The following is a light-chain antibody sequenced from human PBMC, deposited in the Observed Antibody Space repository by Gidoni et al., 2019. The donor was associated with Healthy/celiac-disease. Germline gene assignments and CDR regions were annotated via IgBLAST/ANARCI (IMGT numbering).Light chain of an antibody. Sequence: EILLTQSPATLSLAPGERATLSRRASQSVSSYLAWYQQKPGQPPRLLIYDESNRATGIPARFSGSGCWTDFTLTISSREHEDFAVYYCQQRSYWPPPTFGGGTKVEIK. CDR3: QQRSYWPPPT. V-gene: IGKV3-11*01. J-gene: IGKJ4*01. CDR2: DES. CDR1: QSVSSY.